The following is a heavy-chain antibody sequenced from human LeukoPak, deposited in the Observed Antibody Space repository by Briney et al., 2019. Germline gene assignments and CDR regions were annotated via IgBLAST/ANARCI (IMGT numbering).Heavy chain of an antibody. V-gene: IGHV4-30-4*01. Sequence: SETLSLTCTVSGGSISSGDYYWSWIRQPPGKGQEWIGYIYYSGSTYYNPSLKSRVTISVDTSKNQFSLKLSSVTAADTAVYYCARRYYDFWSGYSKVGWFDPWGQGTLVTVSS. CDR1: GGSISSGDYY. CDR2: IYYSGST. CDR3: ARRYYDFWSGYSKVGWFDP. J-gene: IGHJ5*02. D-gene: IGHD3-3*01.